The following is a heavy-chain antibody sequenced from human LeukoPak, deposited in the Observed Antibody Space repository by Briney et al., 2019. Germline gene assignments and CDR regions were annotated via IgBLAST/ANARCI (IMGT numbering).Heavy chain of an antibody. CDR2: ILYTGGI. D-gene: IGHD3-3*01. CDR3: ARHRYGIGADS. CDR1: GASITVDH. V-gene: IGHV4-59*08. Sequence: PSETLSLTCTVSGASITVDHWSWMRQPPGKELEFLGYILYTGGISYNPSLKSRVTISLDASKTQFSLMLNSVTAADTAVYFCARHRYGIGADSWGQGILVTVSS. J-gene: IGHJ4*02.